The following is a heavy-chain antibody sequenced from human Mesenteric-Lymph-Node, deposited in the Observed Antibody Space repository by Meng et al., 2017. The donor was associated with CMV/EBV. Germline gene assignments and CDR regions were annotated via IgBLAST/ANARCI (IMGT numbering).Heavy chain of an antibody. CDR2: IYDSGRT. CDR3: ARSYGGQTF. D-gene: IGHD3-16*01. Sequence: CSVSLGSILPGGCYSSGIRLHPVKRLEYMGNIYDSGRTYYNPSLKSRVTIPRATSMDLCYLKLSSVTAADTAVYYCARSYGGQTFWGQGTLVTVSS. V-gene: IGHV4-31*03. J-gene: IGHJ4*02. CDR1: LGSILPGGCY.